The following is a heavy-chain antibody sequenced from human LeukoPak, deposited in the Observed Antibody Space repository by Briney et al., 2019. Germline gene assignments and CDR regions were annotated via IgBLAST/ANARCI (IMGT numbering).Heavy chain of an antibody. V-gene: IGHV1-2*02. CDR2: INPNSGGT. CDR3: ARGTTAATPYYFAF. Sequence: ASVTVSCKASGYTFTVYYMHWVRQAPGQGVEWLGWINPNSGGTNYAQKFQGRVTLTRDMSNSTAYMELSGLTSDDTAIYYCARGTTAATPYYFAFWGQGTQVTVSS. J-gene: IGHJ4*02. D-gene: IGHD2-15*01. CDR1: GYTFTVYY.